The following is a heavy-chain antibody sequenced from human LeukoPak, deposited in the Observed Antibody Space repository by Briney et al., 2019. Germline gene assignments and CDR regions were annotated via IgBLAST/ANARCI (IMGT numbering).Heavy chain of an antibody. J-gene: IGHJ6*03. CDR3: IRVEHGDFTSLDAQYMDV. D-gene: IGHD4-17*01. V-gene: IGHV3-49*04. CDR2: IRRRAFGGTT. Sequence: GGSLRLSCQGSGFRFGAYPISWVRLAPGKGLEWVAFIRRRAFGGTTKYATSVRGRFVISRDDSKGVAYLQMNRLQTEDTAIYYCIRVEHGDFTSLDAQYMDVWGEGTTVTVSS. CDR1: GFRFGAYP.